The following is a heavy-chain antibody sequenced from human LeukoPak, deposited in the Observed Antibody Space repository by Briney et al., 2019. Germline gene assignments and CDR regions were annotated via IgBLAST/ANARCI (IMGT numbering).Heavy chain of an antibody. J-gene: IGHJ6*03. CDR2: IKQDGSEK. CDR3: AREGGLLRYFDWLLFPQYMDV. V-gene: IGHV3-7*01. Sequence: PGGSLRLSCAASGFTFSSYWMSWVRQAPGKGLEWVANIKQDGSEKYYVDSVKGRFTISRDNAKNSLYLQMNSLRAEDTAVYYCAREGGLLRYFDWLLFPQYMDVWGKGTTVTVSS. D-gene: IGHD3-9*01. CDR1: GFTFSSYW.